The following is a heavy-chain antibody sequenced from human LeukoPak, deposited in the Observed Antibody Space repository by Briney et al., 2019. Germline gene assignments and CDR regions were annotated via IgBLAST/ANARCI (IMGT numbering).Heavy chain of an antibody. CDR2: IIPIFGTA. J-gene: IGHJ4*02. V-gene: IGHV1-69*06. CDR1: GGTFSSYA. CDR3: AIVLPYSSSSGRVWGFSQFDY. D-gene: IGHD6-6*01. Sequence: GASVKVSCKASGGTFSSYAISWVRQAPGQGLEWMGGIIPIFGTANYAQKFQGRVTITADKSTSTAYMELSSLRSEDTAVYYCAIVLPYSSSSGRVWGFSQFDYWGQGTLVTVSS.